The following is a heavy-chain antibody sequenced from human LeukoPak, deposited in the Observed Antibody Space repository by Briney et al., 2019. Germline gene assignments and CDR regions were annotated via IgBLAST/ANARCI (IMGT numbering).Heavy chain of an antibody. D-gene: IGHD6-13*01. CDR3: ARSWVAAAGTDY. J-gene: IGHJ4*02. Sequence: GRSLRLSCAASGFTFSSYGMHCVLQAPGKGLEWVAVIWYDGSNKYYADSVKGRFTISRDNSKNTLYLQMNSLRAEDTAVCYCARSWVAAAGTDYWGQGTLVTVSS. CDR1: GFTFSSYG. CDR2: IWYDGSNK. V-gene: IGHV3-33*01.